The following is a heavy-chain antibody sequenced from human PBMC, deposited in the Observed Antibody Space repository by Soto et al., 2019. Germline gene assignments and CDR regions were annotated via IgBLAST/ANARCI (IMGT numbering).Heavy chain of an antibody. D-gene: IGHD1-26*01. J-gene: IGHJ4*02. Sequence: QVQLVHSGAEVKKPGASVKVSCKTPGNFCSKYGISWVRQAPGQGLEWMGWINGNTGSTNYAQKFRGRVTMTTDTSTGMVYMELSSLTSDDTAIYYCGRDGDQWDQRYLDYWGQGTLVSV. V-gene: IGHV1-18*01. CDR3: GRDGDQWDQRYLDY. CDR2: INGNTGST. CDR1: GNFCSKYG.